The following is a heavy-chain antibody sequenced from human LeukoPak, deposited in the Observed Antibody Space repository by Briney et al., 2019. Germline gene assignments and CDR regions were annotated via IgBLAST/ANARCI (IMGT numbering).Heavy chain of an antibody. V-gene: IGHV5-51*01. CDR1: GYSFTSYW. J-gene: IGHJ4*02. Sequence: GESLKISCKGSGYSFTSYWIGWVRQMPGKGLEWMGIIYPGDSDTRYSPSFQGQVTISADKSISTAYLQWSSLKASDTAMYYCARGYQDYYDSSGYGPFDYWGQGTLVTVSS. D-gene: IGHD3-22*01. CDR3: ARGYQDYYDSSGYGPFDY. CDR2: IYPGDSDT.